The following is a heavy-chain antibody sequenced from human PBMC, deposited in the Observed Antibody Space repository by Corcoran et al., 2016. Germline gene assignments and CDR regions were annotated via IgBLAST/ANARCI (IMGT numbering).Heavy chain of an antibody. J-gene: IGHJ4*02. CDR2: IFSHDEK. CDR3: ARMWRYDFVWGSYRWDRIDY. CDR1: GFSLSNARMG. V-gene: IGHV2-26*01. D-gene: IGHD3-16*02. Sequence: QVTLKESGPVLVKPTETLTLTCTVSGFSLSNARMGVSWIRQPPGKALEWLAHIFSHDEKSYSTSLKSRLTISKDTSKRQVVLTMTNTDPVDTATYYCARMWRYDFVWGSYRWDRIDYWGQGTLVSVSS.